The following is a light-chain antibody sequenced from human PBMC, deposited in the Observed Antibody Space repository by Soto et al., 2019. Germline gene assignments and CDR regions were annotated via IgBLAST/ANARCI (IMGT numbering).Light chain of an antibody. Sequence: EIVMPQSPATLSVSPGEKATLSCMASQSIVSNLAWYQQKPGWAPRRLIYGASTRSTGIPARFRGSGSGTEFPLTISGLQSEDFVIYYCQQCNARRPAISFGQGTRLEFK. CDR1: QSIVSN. CDR2: GAS. CDR3: QQCNARRPAIS. V-gene: IGKV3-15*01. J-gene: IGKJ5*01.